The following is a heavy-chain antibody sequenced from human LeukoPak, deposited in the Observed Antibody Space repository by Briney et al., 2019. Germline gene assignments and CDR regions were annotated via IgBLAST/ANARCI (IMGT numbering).Heavy chain of an antibody. CDR3: TRDSSYYMDF. Sequence: GASVKVSCKTSGFSFSGHYIHWVRQAPGQGLEWLGWINPLRGDTHYAEKFQGRVTMTRDTSTNTAYMELNRLRSDDTAVNYCTRDSSYYMDFWGKGTAVTVSS. J-gene: IGHJ6*03. CDR1: GFSFSGHY. V-gene: IGHV1-2*02. CDR2: INPLRGDT.